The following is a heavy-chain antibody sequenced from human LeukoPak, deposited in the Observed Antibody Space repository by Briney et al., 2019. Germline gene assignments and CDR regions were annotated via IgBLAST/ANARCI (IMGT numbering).Heavy chain of an antibody. V-gene: IGHV1-8*03. CDR3: ARGNRVVRPAAYYFDY. CDR1: GYTFTSYD. D-gene: IGHD2-2*01. CDR2: MNPNSGNT. J-gene: IGHJ4*02. Sequence: ASVKVSCKASGYTFTSYDINWVRQATGQGLEWMGWMNPNSGNTGYAQKCQGRVTITRNTSISTAYMELSSLRSEETAVYYCARGNRVVRPAAYYFDYWGQGNLVTVSS.